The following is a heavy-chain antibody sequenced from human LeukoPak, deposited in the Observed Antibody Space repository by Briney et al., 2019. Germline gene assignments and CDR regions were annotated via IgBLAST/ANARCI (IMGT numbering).Heavy chain of an antibody. Sequence: PSETLSLTCTVSGGSISSYYWSWIRQPPGKGLEWIGYIYYSGSTNYNPSLKSRVTISVDTSKNQFSLKLSSVTAADTAVYYCARHLNRKGYYFDYWGQGTLVTVSS. CDR1: GGSISSYY. CDR2: IYYSGST. CDR3: ARHLNRKGYYFDY. J-gene: IGHJ4*02. V-gene: IGHV4-59*08.